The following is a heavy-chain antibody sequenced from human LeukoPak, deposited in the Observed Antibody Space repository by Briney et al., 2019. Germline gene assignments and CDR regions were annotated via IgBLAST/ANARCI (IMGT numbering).Heavy chain of an antibody. D-gene: IGHD1-1*01. CDR2: IWYDGSNK. CDR1: GFTFSSYG. Sequence: GGSLRLSCAASGFTFSSYGMHWVRQAPGKGLEWVAVIWYDGSNKYYADSVKGRFTISRDNSKNTLYLQMKSLRAEDTAVYYCARSTGLHYYYYGMDVWGQGTTVTVSS. CDR3: ARSTGLHYYYYGMDV. V-gene: IGHV3-30*19. J-gene: IGHJ6*02.